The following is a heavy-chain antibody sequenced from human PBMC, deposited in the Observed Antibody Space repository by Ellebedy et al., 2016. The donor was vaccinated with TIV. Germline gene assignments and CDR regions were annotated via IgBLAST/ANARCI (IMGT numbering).Heavy chain of an antibody. D-gene: IGHD2-15*01. CDR3: ARGGGCSGGTCYYPDV. CDR1: GFTFSSYA. Sequence: GGSLRLSCAASGFTFSSYAMSWVRQAPGKGLEWVSAISGSGGSTYYADSVKGRFTISRDNAKNSLYLQLSSLRAEDTAVYYCARGGGCSGGTCYYPDVWGQGTLVTVSS. V-gene: IGHV3-23*01. J-gene: IGHJ4*02. CDR2: ISGSGGST.